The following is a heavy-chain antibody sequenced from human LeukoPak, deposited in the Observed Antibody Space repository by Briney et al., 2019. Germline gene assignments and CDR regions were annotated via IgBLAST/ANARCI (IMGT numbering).Heavy chain of an antibody. CDR1: GGTFSSYA. CDR2: IIPILGIA. Sequence: ASVKVSCKASGGTFSSYAISWVRQAPGQGLEWMGRIIPILGIANYAQKFQGRVTITADKSTSTAYMELSSLRSEDTAVYYCARVPKTTTITNYNWNYKEDSPGDYYYYYGMDVWGQGTTVTVPS. V-gene: IGHV1-69*04. D-gene: IGHD1-7*01. J-gene: IGHJ6*02. CDR3: ARVPKTTTITNYNWNYKEDSPGDYYYYYGMDV.